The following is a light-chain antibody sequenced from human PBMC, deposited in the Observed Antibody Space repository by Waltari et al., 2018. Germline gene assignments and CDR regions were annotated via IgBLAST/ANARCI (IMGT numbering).Light chain of an antibody. J-gene: IGLJ3*02. CDR3: ATWDDSLTDPWV. CDR1: SSNIRPNI. V-gene: IGLV1-44*01. CDR2: NNN. Sequence: QSVLIQPPSASGTPGQTVPISCSGSSSNIRPNIVNWYQQLPGTAPKLLIYNNNRRPSGVPDRFSASKSGTSASLAISGLQSEDEAHYYCATWDDSLTDPWVFGGGTKLTVL.